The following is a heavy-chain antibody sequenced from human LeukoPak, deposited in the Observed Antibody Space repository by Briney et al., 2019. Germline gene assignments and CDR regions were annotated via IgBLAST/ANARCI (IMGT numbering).Heavy chain of an antibody. CDR1: GFTFSSYS. V-gene: IGHV3-21*01. J-gene: IGHJ4*02. Sequence: GGSLRLSCAASGFTFSSYSMNWVRQAPGKGLEWVSSISSSSSYIYYADSVKGRFTISRDNAKNSLYLQMNSLRAEDTAVYYCARDRAPQVYFDYWGQGTLVTVSS. CDR2: ISSSSSYI. CDR3: ARDRAPQVYFDY.